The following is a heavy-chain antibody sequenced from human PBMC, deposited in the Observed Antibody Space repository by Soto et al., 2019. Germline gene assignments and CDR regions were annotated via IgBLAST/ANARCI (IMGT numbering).Heavy chain of an antibody. CDR3: ARVGDGSGSYYYYYYMDV. V-gene: IGHV1-18*01. J-gene: IGHJ6*03. D-gene: IGHD3-10*01. CDR1: GYTFTSYG. CDR2: ISAYNGNT. Sequence: QVQLVQSGAEVKKPGASVKVSCKASGYTFTSYGISWVRQAPGQGLEWMGWISAYNGNTNYAQKLQGRVTMTTDTATSTDYMERRSLRSDDTAVYYCARVGDGSGSYYYYYYMDVWGNGTTVTVSS.